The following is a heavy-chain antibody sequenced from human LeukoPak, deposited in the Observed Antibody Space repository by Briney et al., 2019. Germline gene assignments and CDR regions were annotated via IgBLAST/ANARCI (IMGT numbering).Heavy chain of an antibody. CDR3: VRQFAS. V-gene: IGHV3-48*01. CDR1: GFTSSDHI. CDR2: VSGSGGTV. J-gene: IGHJ4*02. Sequence: GGSLGLSCAASGFTSSDHIMNWVRQLPGKRLEWVAYVSGSGGTVYYADSVKGRFTISRDNGKSSLYLQMNSLRVEDTALYYCVRQFASWGQGTLVTVSS.